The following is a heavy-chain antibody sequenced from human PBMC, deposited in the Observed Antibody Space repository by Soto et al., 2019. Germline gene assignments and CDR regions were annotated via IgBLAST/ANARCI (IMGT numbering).Heavy chain of an antibody. D-gene: IGHD1-26*01. V-gene: IGHV3-30*03. CDR2: ISIDKYRQ. J-gene: IGHJ3*02. CDR3: VRGPTSGVFDI. CDR1: GFTFSSSD. Sequence: QVQLMESGGGVVQPGRSLRLSCAASGFTFSSSDIHWVRQAPGKGPEWVAHISIDKYRQYYADPVKGRFTGSRDNSKNTVSLQMTSLRPDDTAVYYCVRGPTSGVFDIWGHGTMVTVSS.